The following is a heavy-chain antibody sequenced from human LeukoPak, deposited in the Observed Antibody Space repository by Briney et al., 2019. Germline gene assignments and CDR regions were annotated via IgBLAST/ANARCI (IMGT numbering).Heavy chain of an antibody. Sequence: SETLSLTCTVSGGSISSSSYYWGWLRQPPGKGLEWIGSIYYSGSTYYNPSLKSRVTISVDTSKNQFSLKLSSVTAADTAVYDCARDPHYYGSGSYWASLVYWGRGTLVTVSS. CDR3: ARDPHYYGSGSYWASLVY. D-gene: IGHD3-10*01. CDR2: IYYSGST. J-gene: IGHJ4*02. V-gene: IGHV4-39*07. CDR1: GGSISSSSYY.